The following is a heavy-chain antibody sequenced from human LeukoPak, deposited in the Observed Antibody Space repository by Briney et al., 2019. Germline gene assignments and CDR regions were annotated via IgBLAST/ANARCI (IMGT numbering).Heavy chain of an antibody. CDR2: IYCSGST. CDR1: GGSISSYY. D-gene: IGHD3-10*01. J-gene: IGHJ5*02. V-gene: IGHV4-59*01. Sequence: YPSETLSLTCTVSGGSISSYYWSWIRQPPGKGLEWIGYIYCSGSTNYNPSLKSRVTISVDTSKNQFSLKLSSVTAADTAVYYCARVWRYYGSGSYNWFDPWGQGTLVTVSS. CDR3: ARVWRYYGSGSYNWFDP.